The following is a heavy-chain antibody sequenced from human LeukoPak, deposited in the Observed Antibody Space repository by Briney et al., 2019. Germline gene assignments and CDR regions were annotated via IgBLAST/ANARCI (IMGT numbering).Heavy chain of an antibody. CDR2: IIPILGIA. Sequence: SVKVSCKASGGTFSSYAISWVRQAPGQGLEWMGRIIPILGIANYAQKFQGRVTITADKSTSTAYMELSSLRSEDTAVYYCASSYYDSSGHYGFDYWGQGTLVTVSS. CDR3: ASSYYDSSGHYGFDY. D-gene: IGHD3-22*01. CDR1: GGTFSSYA. J-gene: IGHJ4*02. V-gene: IGHV1-69*04.